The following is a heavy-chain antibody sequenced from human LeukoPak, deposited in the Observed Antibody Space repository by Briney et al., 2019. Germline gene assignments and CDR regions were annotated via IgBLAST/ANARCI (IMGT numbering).Heavy chain of an antibody. V-gene: IGHV4-39*01. CDR2: VYHSGST. J-gene: IGHJ4*02. CDR3: ARNGTVTVAGTKFNYFDY. D-gene: IGHD6-19*01. CDR1: GGSIISSTSY. Sequence: SETLSLTCTVSGGSIISSTSYWVWIRQPPGKRLEWIGSVYHSGSTHYNPSLKSRVTISVDTSKNQFSLRLSSVTAADTAVYYCARNGTVTVAGTKFNYFDYWGQGTPVTVSS.